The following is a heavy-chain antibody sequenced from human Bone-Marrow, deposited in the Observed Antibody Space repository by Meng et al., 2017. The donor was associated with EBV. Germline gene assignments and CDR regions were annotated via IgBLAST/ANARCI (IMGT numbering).Heavy chain of an antibody. CDR1: RYTFTSYA. Sequence: GQLVRSGAEVKQPGASVKVSSKPSRYTFTSYAMQWVRQAPGQRLEWMGWINPGNGNTKYSQKFQGRVTITRDTSASTVYMELSSLRSEDTDVYYCARLDYFDYCGQGTLVTVSS. CDR3: ARLDYFDY. J-gene: IGHJ4*02. CDR2: INPGNGNT. V-gene: IGHV1-3*01.